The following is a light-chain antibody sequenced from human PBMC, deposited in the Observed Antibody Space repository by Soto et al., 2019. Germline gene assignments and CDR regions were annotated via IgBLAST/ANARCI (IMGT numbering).Light chain of an antibody. CDR1: SGSIASNY. J-gene: IGLJ3*02. V-gene: IGLV6-57*03. Sequence: NFMLTQPHSVSGSPGKTVTISCTRSSGSIASNYVQWYQQRPGSAPTTVIYEDNHRPSGVPDRFSGSIDSSSNSASLTISGLKTEDEADYFCQSYDSSKPWVFGGGTKHTVL. CDR3: QSYDSSKPWV. CDR2: EDN.